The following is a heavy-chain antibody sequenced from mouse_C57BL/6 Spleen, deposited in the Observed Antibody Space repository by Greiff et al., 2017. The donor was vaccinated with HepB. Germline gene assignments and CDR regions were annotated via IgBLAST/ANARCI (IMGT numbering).Heavy chain of an antibody. CDR2: INPNNGGT. CDR3: ARPLYYYGSSLFAY. V-gene: IGHV1-22*01. CDR1: GYTFTDYN. Sequence: EVQLHQSGPELVKPGASVKMSCKASGYTFTDYNMHWVKQSHGKSLEWIGYINPNNGGTSYNQKFKGKATLTVNKSSSTAYMELRSLTSEDSAVYYCARPLYYYGSSLFAYWGQGTLVTVSA. J-gene: IGHJ3*01. D-gene: IGHD1-1*01.